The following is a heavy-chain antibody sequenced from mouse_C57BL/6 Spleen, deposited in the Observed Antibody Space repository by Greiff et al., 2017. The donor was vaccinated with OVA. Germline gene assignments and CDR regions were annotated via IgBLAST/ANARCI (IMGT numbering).Heavy chain of an antibody. CDR1: GYTFTDYY. J-gene: IGHJ3*01. CDR3: ARDDPELAWFAY. Sequence: QVQLQQSGAELVRPGASVKLSCKASGYTFTDYYINWVKQRPGQGLEWIARIYPGSGNTYYNEKFKGKATLTAEKSSRTAYMQLSSLTSEDSAVYFCARDDPELAWFAYWGQGTLVTVSA. V-gene: IGHV1-76*01. CDR2: IYPGSGNT.